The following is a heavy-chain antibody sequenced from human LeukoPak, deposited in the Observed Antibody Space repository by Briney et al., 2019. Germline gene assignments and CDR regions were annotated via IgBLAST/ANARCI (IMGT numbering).Heavy chain of an antibody. Sequence: SQTLSLTCTVSGGSISSGDYYWSWIRQPPGKGLEWIGYIYYSGSTYYNPSLKSRVTISVDTSKNQFSLKLSSVTAADTAVYYCARVHITMVRGVGRSFHIWGQGTMVTVSS. V-gene: IGHV4-30-4*01. CDR3: ARVHITMVRGVGRSFHI. CDR1: GGSISSGDYY. CDR2: IYYSGST. D-gene: IGHD3-10*01. J-gene: IGHJ3*02.